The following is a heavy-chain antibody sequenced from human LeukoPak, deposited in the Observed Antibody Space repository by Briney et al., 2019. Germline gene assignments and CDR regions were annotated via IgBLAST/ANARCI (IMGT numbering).Heavy chain of an antibody. CDR3: ARGHYDFWSGYYDYDAFDI. CDR2: IYHSGST. J-gene: IGHJ3*02. CDR1: VYSISSGYY. D-gene: IGHD3-3*01. Sequence: SETLSLTCAVSVYSISSGYYWGWIRQPPGKGLEWIGSIYHSGSTYYNPSLKSRVTISVDTSKNQFSLKLSSVTAADTAVYYCARGHYDFWSGYYDYDAFDIWGQGTMVTVSS. V-gene: IGHV4-38-2*01.